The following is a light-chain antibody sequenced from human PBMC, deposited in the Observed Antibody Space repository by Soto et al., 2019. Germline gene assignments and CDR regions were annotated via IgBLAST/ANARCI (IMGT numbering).Light chain of an antibody. CDR1: SSDVGGYNY. Sequence: QSVLTQPASVSGSPGQSITISCTGTSSDVGGYNYVSWYQQHPGKAPKLMIYEVSNRTSGVSNRFSGSKSGNTASLTISGLQGEDEADYYCSSYTSSSTVVFGGGTKLTVL. CDR3: SSYTSSSTVV. CDR2: EVS. V-gene: IGLV2-14*01. J-gene: IGLJ2*01.